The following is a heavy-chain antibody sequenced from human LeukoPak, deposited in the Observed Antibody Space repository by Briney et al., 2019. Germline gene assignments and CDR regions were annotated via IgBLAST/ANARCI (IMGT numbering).Heavy chain of an antibody. Sequence: PSQTLSLTCTVSGGSISSYYWSWIRQPPGKGLEWIGYIYHSGSTYYNPSLKSRVTISVDRSKNQFSLKLSSVTAADTAVYYCARDGFTGDGDYWGQGTLVTVSS. D-gene: IGHD7-27*01. J-gene: IGHJ4*02. CDR2: IYHSGST. V-gene: IGHV4-30-2*01. CDR3: ARDGFTGDGDY. CDR1: GGSISSYY.